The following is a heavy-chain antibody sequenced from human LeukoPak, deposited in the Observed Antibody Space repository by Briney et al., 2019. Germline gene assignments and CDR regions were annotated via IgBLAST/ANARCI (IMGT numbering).Heavy chain of an antibody. CDR3: ASHIVATHY. CDR2: ISSNGGST. D-gene: IGHD5-12*01. V-gene: IGHV3-64*01. CDR1: GFTFSTYV. Sequence: HGGSLRLSCAASGFTFSTYVMYWVRQAPGKGLEYVSAISSNGGSTYYANSVKGRFTISRDNSKNTLYLQMGSLRAEDMAVYYCASHIVATHYWGQGTLVTVSS. J-gene: IGHJ4*02.